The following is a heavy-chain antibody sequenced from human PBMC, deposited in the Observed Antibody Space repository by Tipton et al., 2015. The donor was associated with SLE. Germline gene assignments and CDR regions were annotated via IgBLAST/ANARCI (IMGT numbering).Heavy chain of an antibody. V-gene: IGHV4-39*07. Sequence: TLSLTCSVSGGSISSSTYNWGWIRQSPGKGLEWIGSVYDSGNTFYSPSLSSRVTFSVDTSRNQFFLRLNSVTAADTAVYYCAREGYSAGWSGDFDYWGQGILVTVSS. J-gene: IGHJ4*02. D-gene: IGHD5-12*01. CDR2: VYDSGNT. CDR3: AREGYSAGWSGDFDY. CDR1: GGSISSSTYN.